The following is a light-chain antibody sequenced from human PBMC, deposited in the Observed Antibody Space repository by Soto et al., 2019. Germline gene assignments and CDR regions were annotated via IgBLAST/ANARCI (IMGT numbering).Light chain of an antibody. J-gene: IGLJ3*02. CDR3: QSYDSSQSGWV. Sequence: QSVLTQPPSVSGAPGQRVTISCTGSSSNIGAGYDVHWYQQLPGTAPKLLIYGNSNRPSGVPDRFSGSKSGTSASLAITGLHAEDEADYFCQSYDSSQSGWVFGGGTKLTVL. CDR1: SSNIGAGYD. V-gene: IGLV1-40*01. CDR2: GNS.